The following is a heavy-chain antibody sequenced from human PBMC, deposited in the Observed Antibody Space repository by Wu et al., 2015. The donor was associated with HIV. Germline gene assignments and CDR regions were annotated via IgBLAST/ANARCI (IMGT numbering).Heavy chain of an antibody. D-gene: IGHD6-19*01. V-gene: IGHV1-2*02. CDR2: IKPHRGDT. CDR3: ARDMGHEGRQWLVQPGAFDI. J-gene: IGHJ3*02. CDR1: GYTFTGYY. Sequence: QVQLVQSGAEVKKPGASVKVSCKASGYTFTGYYMHWVRQAPGQGPEWMGWIKPHRGDTNFAQKFQGRVTMTRDTSISTAYMELSRLRSDDTAVYYCARDMGHEGRQWLVQPGAFDIWGQGTMVTVSS.